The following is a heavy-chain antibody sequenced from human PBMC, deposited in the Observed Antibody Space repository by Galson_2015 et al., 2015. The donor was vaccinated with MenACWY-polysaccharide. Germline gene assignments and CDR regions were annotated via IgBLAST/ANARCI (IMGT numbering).Heavy chain of an antibody. D-gene: IGHD2-15*01. J-gene: IGHJ6*02. CDR3: ARVADIPRTPYYYGMDV. Sequence: SLRLSCAASGFTFSSYWMHWVRQAPGKGLVWVSRINSDGSSTSYADSVKGRFTISRDNAKNTLYLQMNSLRAEDTAVYYCARVADIPRTPYYYGMDVWGQGTTVTVSS. CDR1: GFTFSSYW. V-gene: IGHV3-74*01. CDR2: INSDGSST.